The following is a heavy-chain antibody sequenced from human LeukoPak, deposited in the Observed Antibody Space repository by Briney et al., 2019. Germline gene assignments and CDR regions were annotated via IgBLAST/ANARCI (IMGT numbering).Heavy chain of an antibody. Sequence: SQTLSLTCAISRDIITGNRIVWNWIRQSPSRGLEWLGRTYYRTRWYNHYAMSVESRITINPNTTNNQYSLNLRPLAPDAAAIYFCARDIRNGAAFDHWGQGTLVTVSS. CDR2: TYYRTRWYN. J-gene: IGHJ4*02. D-gene: IGHD1-1*01. V-gene: IGHV6-1*01. CDR3: ARDIRNGAAFDH. CDR1: RDIITGNRIV.